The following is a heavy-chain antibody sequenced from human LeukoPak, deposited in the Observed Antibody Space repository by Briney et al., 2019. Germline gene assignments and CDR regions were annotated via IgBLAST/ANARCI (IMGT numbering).Heavy chain of an antibody. D-gene: IGHD5-24*01. J-gene: IGHJ3*02. CDR1: GFTFSSYA. CDR3: EDTALTDCRVRWLHISGIQDAFDI. Sequence: PGGSLRLSCAASGFTFSSYAMHWVRQAPGKGLEYVSAISSNGSSTYYANSVKGRFTISRDNSKNTLYLQMDSLRAEDMAVYYSEDTALTDCRVRWLHISGIQDAFDIWGQGTMVTVSS. CDR2: ISSNGSST. V-gene: IGHV3-64*01.